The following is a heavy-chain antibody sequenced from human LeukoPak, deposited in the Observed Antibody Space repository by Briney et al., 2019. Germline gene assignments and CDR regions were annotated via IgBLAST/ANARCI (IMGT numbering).Heavy chain of an antibody. CDR2: ISAYNGNT. V-gene: IGHV1-18*01. J-gene: IGHJ3*02. CDR3: AVLRFLEWTPYDAFDI. Sequence: ASVKVSCKASGYTFTSYGISWVRQAPGQGLEWMGWISAYNGNTNYAQKLQGRVTMTTDTSTSTAYMELRSLRSDDTAVYYCAVLRFLEWTPYDAFDIWGQGTMVTVSS. CDR1: GYTFTSYG. D-gene: IGHD3-3*01.